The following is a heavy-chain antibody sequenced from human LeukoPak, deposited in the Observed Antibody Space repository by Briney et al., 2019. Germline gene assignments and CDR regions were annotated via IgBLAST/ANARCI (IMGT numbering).Heavy chain of an antibody. J-gene: IGHJ3*02. CDR1: GGSISSYY. CDR3: ARHTDDSDAFDI. Sequence: TSETLSLTCTVSGGSISSYYWSWIRQPPGKGLEWIGYIYYSGSTNYNPSLKSRVTISVDTSKNQFSLKLSSVTAADTAVYYCARHTDDSDAFDIWGQGTMVTVSS. D-gene: IGHD2-21*02. CDR2: IYYSGST. V-gene: IGHV4-59*08.